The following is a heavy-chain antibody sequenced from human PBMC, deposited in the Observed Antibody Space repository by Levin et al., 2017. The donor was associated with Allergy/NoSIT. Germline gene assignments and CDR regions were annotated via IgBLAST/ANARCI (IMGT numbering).Heavy chain of an antibody. CDR2: IIPIFGQA. D-gene: IGHD2-15*01. V-gene: IGHV1-69*13. Sequence: GASVKVSCKASGGTFSNYAISWVRQAPGQGLEWMGGIIPIFGQANYAQEFQGRVTITADESTGTAYMELSSLRSEDTAVFYCARQCCGGRSCYSFDYYNYGMDVWGQGTTVTVSS. J-gene: IGHJ6*02. CDR3: ARQCCGGRSCYSFDYYNYGMDV. CDR1: GGTFSNYA.